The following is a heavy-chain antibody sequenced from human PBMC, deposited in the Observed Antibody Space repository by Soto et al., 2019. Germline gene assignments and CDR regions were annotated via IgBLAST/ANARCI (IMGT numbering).Heavy chain of an antibody. Sequence: QITLKESGPTLVKPTQTLTLTCTFSGFSLSTSGRGVGWIRQPPGKAPEWLAVIYWDDDKRYSPSLKSRLTIITDTSKNQVVLTMTNMDPVDTAPYYCAHPAYDILTGPYWYYFDYWGQGTLVTVSS. J-gene: IGHJ4*02. CDR1: GFSLSTSGRG. CDR3: AHPAYDILTGPYWYYFDY. V-gene: IGHV2-5*02. D-gene: IGHD3-9*01. CDR2: IYWDDDK.